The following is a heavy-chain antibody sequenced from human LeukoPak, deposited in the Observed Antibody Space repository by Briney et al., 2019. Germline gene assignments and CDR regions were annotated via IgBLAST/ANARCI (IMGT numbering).Heavy chain of an antibody. Sequence: SQTLSLTCTVSGGSISSYYWSWIRQPPGKGLEWIGYIYYSGSTNYNPSLKSRVTISVDTSKNQFSLKLSSVTAADTAVYYCAREAYSYGYSFDYWGQGTLVTVSS. CDR3: AREAYSYGYSFDY. D-gene: IGHD5-18*01. CDR1: GGSISSYY. CDR2: IYYSGST. V-gene: IGHV4-59*01. J-gene: IGHJ4*02.